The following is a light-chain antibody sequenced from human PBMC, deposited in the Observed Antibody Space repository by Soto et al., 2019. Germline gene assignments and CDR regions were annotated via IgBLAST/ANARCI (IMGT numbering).Light chain of an antibody. CDR1: QSVSGGN. V-gene: IGKV3-20*01. J-gene: IGKJ1*01. CDR2: GAS. CDR3: QQYERSTWT. Sequence: EIVLTQSPGTLSLSPWERVTLSCRASQSVSGGNLAWYQQNTGQAPMLVIFGASTRAPGIKARFTGRGSGTDFTVTISSLQPADSAVYYCQQYERSTWTFGQGTKVDIK.